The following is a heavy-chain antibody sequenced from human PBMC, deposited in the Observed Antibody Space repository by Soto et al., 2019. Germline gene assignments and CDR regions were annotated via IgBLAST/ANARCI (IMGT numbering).Heavy chain of an antibody. Sequence: ASVKVSCKASGYTFTSYGISWVRQAPGQGLEWMGWINAYNGNTNYAQKLQGRVTMTTDTSTSTAYMELSSLRSDDTAVYYCAADRTYCGGDCYVDWGQGTLVTVSS. V-gene: IGHV1-18*01. CDR1: GYTFTSYG. J-gene: IGHJ4*02. D-gene: IGHD2-21*02. CDR3: AADRTYCGGDCYVD. CDR2: INAYNGNT.